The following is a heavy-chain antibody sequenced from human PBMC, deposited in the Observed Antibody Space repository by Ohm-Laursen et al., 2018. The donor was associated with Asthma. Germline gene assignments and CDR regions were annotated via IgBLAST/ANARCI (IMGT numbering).Heavy chain of an antibody. D-gene: IGHD5-24*01. Sequence: SLRLSCAASGFTFSDYFMHWVRQGPGQGLVWISHIFPDGRHTNYADSVKGRFTISRDDAKNTLYLQMNSLRADDTAVYYCARGSLEGLQWGQGTLVTVSS. CDR2: IFPDGRHT. J-gene: IGHJ4*02. CDR1: GFTFSDYF. CDR3: ARGSLEGLQ. V-gene: IGHV3-74*01.